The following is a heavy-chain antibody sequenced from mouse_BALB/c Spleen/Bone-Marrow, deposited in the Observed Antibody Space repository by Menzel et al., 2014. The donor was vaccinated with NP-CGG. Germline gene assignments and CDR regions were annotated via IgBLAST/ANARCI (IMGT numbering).Heavy chain of an antibody. CDR1: GFSLTSYG. D-gene: IGHD1-1*01. CDR3: ARDYGSRHYFDY. Sequence: QVQLKDSGPGLVAPSQSLSITCTVSGFSLTSYGVHWVRQPPGKGLEWLGVIWTGGTTNYDSALMSRLSISKDNSESQVFLKMKSLQTDDTAIYYCARDYGSRHYFDYWGQGTTLTVSS. CDR2: IWTGGTT. V-gene: IGHV2-9*02. J-gene: IGHJ2*01.